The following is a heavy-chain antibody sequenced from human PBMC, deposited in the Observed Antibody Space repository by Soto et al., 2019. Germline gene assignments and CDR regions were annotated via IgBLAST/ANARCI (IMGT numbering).Heavy chain of an antibody. J-gene: IGHJ4*02. Sequence: EVQLLESGGGLVQPGGSLRLSCAASGFTFSNHVMSWVRQAPGKGPDWVSSINSRGDNTYYAGSVRGRFTISRDNSKSTLYLQMNSLRAEDTAVYYCGNGLENHYNYDYWGQGTLVTVSS. CDR1: GFTFSNHV. CDR3: GNGLENHYNYDY. V-gene: IGHV3-23*01. CDR2: INSRGDNT. D-gene: IGHD3-16*01.